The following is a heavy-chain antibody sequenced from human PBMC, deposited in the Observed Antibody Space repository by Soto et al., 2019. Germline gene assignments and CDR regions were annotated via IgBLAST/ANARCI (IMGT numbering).Heavy chain of an antibody. J-gene: IGHJ6*02. V-gene: IGHV3-30-3*01. CDR2: ISYDGSNK. Sequence: GGSLGLSCAASGFTLSSYAMHWVRQAPGKGLEWVAVISYDGSNKYYADSVKGRFTISRDNSKNTLYLQMNSLRAEDTAVYYCARAVYSSSSGVDYYYYYGMDVWGQGTTVTVSS. CDR3: ARAVYSSSSGVDYYYYYGMDV. D-gene: IGHD6-6*01. CDR1: GFTLSSYA.